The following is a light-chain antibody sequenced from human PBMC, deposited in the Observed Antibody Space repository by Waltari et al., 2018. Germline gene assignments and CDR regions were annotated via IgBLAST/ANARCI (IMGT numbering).Light chain of an antibody. V-gene: IGLV1-44*01. CDR2: TNN. CDR3: ATWDERLNGHVV. Sequence: QSVLTQPPSASGTPGQTVTISCSGSTSNIGSNTVNWYQQLPGTAPKLLIYTNNQRPSGVPDRVSGSKSGTSAALAISGLQSEDEANYYCATWDERLNGHVVFGGGTKLTVL. CDR1: TSNIGSNT. J-gene: IGLJ2*01.